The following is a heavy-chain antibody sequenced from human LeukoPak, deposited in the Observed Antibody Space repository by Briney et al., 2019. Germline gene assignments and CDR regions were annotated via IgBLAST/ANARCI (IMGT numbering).Heavy chain of an antibody. D-gene: IGHD7-27*01. Sequence: AISYDGSNKYYADSVKGRFTISRDNSKNTLYLQTNSLRAEDTAVYYCARAKVLGDAFDIWGQGTMVTVSS. CDR2: ISYDGSNK. V-gene: IGHV3-30*01. CDR3: ARAKVLGDAFDI. J-gene: IGHJ3*02.